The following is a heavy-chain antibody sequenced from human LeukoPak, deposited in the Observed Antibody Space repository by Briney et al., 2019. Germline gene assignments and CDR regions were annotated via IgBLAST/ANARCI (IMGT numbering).Heavy chain of an antibody. V-gene: IGHV4-59*01. J-gene: IGHJ5*02. CDR1: GGSISSYY. CDR3: ARGGTRFDP. D-gene: IGHD3-16*01. Sequence: PSETLSLTCTVSGGSISSYYWSWIRQPPGKGLEWSGYIYYSGSTNYNPSLKSRVTISVDTSKNQFSLRLSSVTAADTAVYYCARGGTRFDPWGQGTLVTVSS. CDR2: IYYSGST.